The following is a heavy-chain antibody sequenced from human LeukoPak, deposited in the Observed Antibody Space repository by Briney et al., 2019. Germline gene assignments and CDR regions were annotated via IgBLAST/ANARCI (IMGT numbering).Heavy chain of an antibody. CDR2: ISGSGGGT. D-gene: IGHD1-26*01. CDR3: AKDYEPLVGVHRWGDWFDP. J-gene: IGHJ5*02. V-gene: IGHV3-23*01. Sequence: GGSLRLSCAASGFTFSSYEMNWVRQAPGKGLEWVSVISGSGGGTYYADSVKGRFTISRDNSKNTLYLQMNSRRAEDTAVYYCAKDYEPLVGVHRWGDWFDPWGQGTLVTVSS. CDR1: GFTFSSYE.